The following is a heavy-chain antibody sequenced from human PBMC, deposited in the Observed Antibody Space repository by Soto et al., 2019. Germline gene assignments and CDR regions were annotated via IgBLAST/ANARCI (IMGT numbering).Heavy chain of an antibody. CDR2: IIPIFGTA. D-gene: IGHD3-22*01. CDR3: ARGGLGMIVPGGYYGMDV. CDR1: GGTFSSYA. J-gene: IGHJ6*02. Sequence: QVQLVQSGAEVKKPGSSVKVSCKASGGTFSSYAISLVRQAPGQGLEWMGGIIPIFGTANYAQKFQGRVTITADESTSTAYMELSSLRSEDTAVYYCARGGLGMIVPGGYYGMDVWGQGTTVTVSS. V-gene: IGHV1-69*12.